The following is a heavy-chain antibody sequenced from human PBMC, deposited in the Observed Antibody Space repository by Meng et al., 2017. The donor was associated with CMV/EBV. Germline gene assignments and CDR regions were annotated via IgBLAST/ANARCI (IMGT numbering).Heavy chain of an antibody. J-gene: IGHJ3*01. CDR3: ASAGCSTTSCHKAAAFDL. CDR2: INPSGGST. V-gene: IGHV1-46*01. CDR1: GYTFTSYY. D-gene: IGHD2-2*01. Sequence: ASVKVSCKASGYTFTSYYMHWVRQAPGQGLEWMGIINPSGGSTSYAQKFQGRLTRTRDTSTSTVYMELSSLRSEDPAVYYCASAGCSTTSCHKAAAFDLCGHATMVPVSS.